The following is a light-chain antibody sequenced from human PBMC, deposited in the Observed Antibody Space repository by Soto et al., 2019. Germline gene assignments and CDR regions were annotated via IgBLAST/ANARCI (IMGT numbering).Light chain of an antibody. V-gene: IGKV1-33*01. CDR2: DAS. CDR3: QQYDNRPPGFT. J-gene: IGKJ3*01. Sequence: DIQMTQSPSSLSASVGDRVTITCQASQDISNYLNWYQQKPGKAPKLLIYDASNLETVVPSRFSGSGSGTDFTYTISSLQPEDIATYYCQQYDNRPPGFTFGPGTKVDIK. CDR1: QDISNY.